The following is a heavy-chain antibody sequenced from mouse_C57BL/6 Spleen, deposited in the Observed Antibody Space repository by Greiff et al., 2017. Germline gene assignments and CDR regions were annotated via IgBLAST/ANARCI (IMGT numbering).Heavy chain of an antibody. Sequence: EVMLVESGGDLVKPGGSLKLSCAASGFTFSSYGMSWVRQTPDKRLEWVATISSGGSYTYYPDSVKGRFTISRDNAKNTLYLQMSSLKSEDTAMYYCARKVPYYYGSSHIDYWGQGTTRTVSS. CDR1: GFTFSSYG. V-gene: IGHV5-6*02. CDR3: ARKVPYYYGSSHIDY. J-gene: IGHJ2*01. CDR2: ISSGGSYT. D-gene: IGHD1-1*01.